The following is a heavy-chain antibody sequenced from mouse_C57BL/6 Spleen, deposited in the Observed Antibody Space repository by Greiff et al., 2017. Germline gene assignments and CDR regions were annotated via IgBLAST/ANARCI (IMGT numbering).Heavy chain of an antibody. CDR1: GYTFTSYW. J-gene: IGHJ3*01. CDR2: IYPGSGST. D-gene: IGHD1-1*01. Sequence: VQLQQPGAELVKPGASVKMSCKASGYTFTSYWITWVKHRPGQGLEWIGDIYPGSGSTNYNEKFKSKATLTVNTSSSTAYMQLSSLTSEDSAVYYCARGGYYGSSFAYWGQGTLVTVSA. V-gene: IGHV1-55*01. CDR3: ARGGYYGSSFAY.